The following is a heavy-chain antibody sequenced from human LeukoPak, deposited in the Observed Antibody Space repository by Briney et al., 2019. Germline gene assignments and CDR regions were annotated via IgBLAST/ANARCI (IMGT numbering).Heavy chain of an antibody. CDR2: IYPGDSDT. CDR3: ARHAPYGSGSYYSGMDV. Sequence: GESLKISCKGSGYGFTSYWIGWVRQMPGKGLEWMGIIYPGDSDTRYSPSFQGQVTISADKSISTAYLQWSSLKASDTAMYYCARHAPYGSGSYYSGMDVWGKGTTVTVSS. D-gene: IGHD3-10*01. J-gene: IGHJ6*04. V-gene: IGHV5-51*01. CDR1: GYGFTSYW.